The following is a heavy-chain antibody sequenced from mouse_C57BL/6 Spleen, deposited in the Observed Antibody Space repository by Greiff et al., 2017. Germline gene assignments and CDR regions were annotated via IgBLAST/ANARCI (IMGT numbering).Heavy chain of an antibody. D-gene: IGHD1-1*01. J-gene: IGHJ4*01. CDR2: ISYDGSN. CDR1: GYSITSGYY. V-gene: IGHV3-6*01. Sequence: DVQLQESGPGLVKPSQSLSLTCSVTGYSITSGYYWNWIRQFPGNKLEWMGYISYDGSNNYNPSLKNRISITRDTSKNQFFLKLNSVTTEDTATYYCARDITTVVARDYAMDYWGQGTSVTVSS. CDR3: ARDITTVVARDYAMDY.